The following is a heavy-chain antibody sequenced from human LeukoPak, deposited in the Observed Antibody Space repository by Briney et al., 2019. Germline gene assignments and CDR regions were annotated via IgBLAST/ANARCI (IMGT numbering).Heavy chain of an antibody. CDR2: INPSGGST. Sequence: ASVKVSCKASGYTFTSYYMHWVRQAPGQGLEWMGIINPSGGSTSYAQKFQGRVTMTRDTSTSTVYMELSSLRSEDTAVYYCARVGYYDSTGYLKGRRYFDYWGQGTLVTVSS. D-gene: IGHD3-22*01. CDR3: ARVGYYDSTGYLKGRRYFDY. V-gene: IGHV1-46*01. J-gene: IGHJ4*02. CDR1: GYTFTSYY.